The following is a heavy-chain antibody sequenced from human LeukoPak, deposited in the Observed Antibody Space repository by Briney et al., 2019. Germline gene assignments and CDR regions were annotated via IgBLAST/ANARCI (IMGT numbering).Heavy chain of an antibody. D-gene: IGHD3-10*01. V-gene: IGHV4-39*07. CDR1: GGSISSSSYY. CDR2: INHSGST. J-gene: IGHJ6*03. Sequence: SETLSLTCTVSGGSISSSSYYWGWIRQPPGKGLEWIGEINHSGSTNYNPSLKSRVTISVDTSTNEISLKLSSVTAADTAVYYCARESNVLLWFGESLFPSYYMDVWGKGTTVTVSS. CDR3: ARESNVLLWFGESLFPSYYMDV.